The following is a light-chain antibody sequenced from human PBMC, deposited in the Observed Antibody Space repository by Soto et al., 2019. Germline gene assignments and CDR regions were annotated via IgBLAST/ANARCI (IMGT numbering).Light chain of an antibody. CDR1: QNINSN. V-gene: IGKV3-15*01. CDR2: AAS. Sequence: EIVMTQAPATLSVSPGERATLSCRASQNINSNLAWYQQKPGQAPRLLIYAASTRATGLPARFSGSGYGTEFPLTISSLQSEVFAVNNCQQYNIWSGFPFGPGTKVHVK. CDR3: QQYNIWSGFP. J-gene: IGKJ3*01.